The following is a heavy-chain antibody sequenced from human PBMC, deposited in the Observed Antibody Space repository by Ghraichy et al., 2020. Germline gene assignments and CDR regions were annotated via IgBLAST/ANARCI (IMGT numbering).Heavy chain of an antibody. CDR1: GFTFSSYG. CDR3: ASPNPILQQLEGNYYYGMDV. CDR2: IWYDGSNK. Sequence: GGSLRLSCAASGFTFSSYGMHWVRQAPGKGLEWVAVIWYDGSNKYYADSVKGRFTISRDNSKNTLYLQMNSLRAEDTAVYYCASPNPILQQLEGNYYYGMDVWGQGTTVTVSS. V-gene: IGHV3-33*01. D-gene: IGHD6-13*01. J-gene: IGHJ6*02.